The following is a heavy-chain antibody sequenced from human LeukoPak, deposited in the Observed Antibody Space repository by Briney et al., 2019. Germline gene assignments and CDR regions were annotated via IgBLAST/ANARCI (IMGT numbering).Heavy chain of an antibody. Sequence: PGGSLRLPCAASGFSFNDSYMTWIRQAPGKGLEWVAYISGSSSSMYYADSVKGRSTISRDNARNSLYLNMSSLRADDTAVYYCARGKRRFDFWGQGTLVTVSS. J-gene: IGHJ4*02. CDR2: ISGSSSSM. CDR1: GFSFNDSY. CDR3: ARGKRRFDF. V-gene: IGHV3-11*01.